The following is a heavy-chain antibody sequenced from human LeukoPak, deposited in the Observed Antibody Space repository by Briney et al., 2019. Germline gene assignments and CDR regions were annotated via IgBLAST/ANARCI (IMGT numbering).Heavy chain of an antibody. CDR2: INTDGTVT. Sequence: GGSLRLSCAAPGFTLTKYWMLSVRQAPGKGLESVSRINTDGTVTTYADSVKGRFTVSRDNADNTMFLQMNSVRDEDTAVYYCATKQWLAPPPDSWGQGTPVTVSS. V-gene: IGHV3-74*01. CDR1: GFTLTKYW. J-gene: IGHJ4*02. CDR3: ATKQWLAPPPDS. D-gene: IGHD6-19*01.